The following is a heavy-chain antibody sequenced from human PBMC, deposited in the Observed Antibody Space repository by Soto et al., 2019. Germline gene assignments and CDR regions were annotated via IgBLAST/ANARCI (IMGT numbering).Heavy chain of an antibody. D-gene: IGHD3-22*01. Sequence: EVQLVESGGGLVQPGGSLRLSCVASGFTFSSYWMSWVRQAPGKGLEWVTNIKQDEREKNYVDSVKGRFTISRDNAKNSLYLEMESLTVEDTAVYYCAGESGTYYDSSGAFDFWGQGTLVTVSS. V-gene: IGHV3-7*04. CDR2: IKQDEREK. CDR3: AGESGTYYDSSGAFDF. J-gene: IGHJ4*02. CDR1: GFTFSSYW.